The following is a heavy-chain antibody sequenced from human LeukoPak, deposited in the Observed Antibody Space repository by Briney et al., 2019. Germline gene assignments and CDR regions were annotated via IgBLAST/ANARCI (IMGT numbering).Heavy chain of an antibody. V-gene: IGHV3-7*01. CDR3: ARMRSWYTGFDY. Sequence: GGSLRLSCAASGFTFSSYSMNWVRQAPGKGLEWVANIKQDGSETYYVDSVKGRFTISRDNAKNSLYLQMNSLRAEDTAVYYCARMRSWYTGFDYWGQGTLVTVSS. CDR2: IKQDGSET. D-gene: IGHD6-13*01. CDR1: GFTFSSYS. J-gene: IGHJ4*02.